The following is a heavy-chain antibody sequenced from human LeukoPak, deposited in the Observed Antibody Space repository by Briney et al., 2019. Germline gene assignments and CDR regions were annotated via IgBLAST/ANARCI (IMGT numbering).Heavy chain of an antibody. D-gene: IGHD4-17*01. CDR1: GGTFSSYA. J-gene: IGHJ4*02. CDR2: IIPIFGTA. CDR3: ARRARSGDYHIFDY. Sequence: GASVKVSCKASGGTFSSYAISWVRQAPGQGLEWMGGIIPIFGTANYAQKSQGRVTITADESTSTAYMELSSLRSEDTAVYYCARRARSGDYHIFDYWGQGTLVTVSS. V-gene: IGHV1-69*13.